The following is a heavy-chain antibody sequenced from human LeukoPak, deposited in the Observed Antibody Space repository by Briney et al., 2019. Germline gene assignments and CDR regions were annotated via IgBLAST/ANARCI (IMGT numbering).Heavy chain of an antibody. J-gene: IGHJ4*02. V-gene: IGHV4-38-2*02. Sequence: PSETLSLTCTVSGYSISSGYYWGWIRQPPGKGLEWIGSIYHSGSTYYNPSLKSRVTISVDTSKNQFSLKLSSVTAADTAVYYCARAQVATPRGRLGRYFDYWGQGTLVTVSS. CDR3: ARAQVATPRGRLGRYFDY. CDR1: GYSISSGYY. CDR2: IYHSGST. D-gene: IGHD5-12*01.